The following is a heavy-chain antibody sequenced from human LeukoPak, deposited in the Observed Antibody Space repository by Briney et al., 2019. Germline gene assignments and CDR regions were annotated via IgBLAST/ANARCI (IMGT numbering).Heavy chain of an antibody. CDR2: ISSSGNNA. J-gene: IGHJ3*01. Sequence: GGSLRLSCAVSGFTFRDAAMTWVRQAPGKGLEWVSLISSSGNNAYYADSVKGRFTISRDNSKNTLSLQMNSLRVEDTAIYYCAKDIQLSTWGLGTMVTVSS. V-gene: IGHV3-23*01. D-gene: IGHD5-24*01. CDR1: GFTFRDAA. CDR3: AKDIQLST.